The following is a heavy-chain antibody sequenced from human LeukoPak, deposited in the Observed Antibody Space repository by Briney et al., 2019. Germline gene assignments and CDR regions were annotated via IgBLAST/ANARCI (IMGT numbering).Heavy chain of an antibody. J-gene: IGHJ4*02. Sequence: GGSLRLSCAASGFTFRSYWMTWVRQAPGKGREWVANIKQDGSEKYYVDSVKGRFTISRDNAKISLYLQMNSLRAEDTAVYYCARVRGGNCIGGSCAEIDYWGQGTLVTVSS. CDR1: GFTFRSYW. V-gene: IGHV3-7*04. CDR3: ARVRGGNCIGGSCAEIDY. CDR2: IKQDGSEK. D-gene: IGHD2-15*01.